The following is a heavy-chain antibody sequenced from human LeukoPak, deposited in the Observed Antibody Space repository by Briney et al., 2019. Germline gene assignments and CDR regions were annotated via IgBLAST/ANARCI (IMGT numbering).Heavy chain of an antibody. CDR3: AKQLGYCSDGSCYFPY. J-gene: IGHJ4*02. D-gene: IGHD2-15*01. Sequence: GGSLLLSCAASGFTFSSYGMHWVRQAPGKGLEWVAVISYDGSNEYYADSVKGRFTISRDNSKNTLYLQMNSLRAEDTAVYYCAKQLGYCSDGSCYFPYWGQGTLVTVSS. CDR1: GFTFSSYG. CDR2: ISYDGSNE. V-gene: IGHV3-30*18.